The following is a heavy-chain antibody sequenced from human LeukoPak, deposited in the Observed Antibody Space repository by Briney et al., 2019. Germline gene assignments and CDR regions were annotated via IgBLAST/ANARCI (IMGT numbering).Heavy chain of an antibody. D-gene: IGHD4-11*01. CDR1: GFTFGDYW. J-gene: IGHJ4*02. CDR2: IISDGSSA. CDR3: VRDSNYHPDC. V-gene: IGHV3-74*01. Sequence: GGSLRLSCAASGFTFGDYWMHWVRQAPGKGLVWVSRIISDGSSASYADSVKGRFTMSRDNAKNTLHLQTNSLRVKDTAVYYCVRDSNYHPDCWGQGTLVTVSS.